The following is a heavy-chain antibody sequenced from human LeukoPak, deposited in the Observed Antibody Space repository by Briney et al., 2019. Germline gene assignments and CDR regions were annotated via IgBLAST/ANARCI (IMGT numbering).Heavy chain of an antibody. V-gene: IGHV3-23*01. Sequence: GGSLRLSCAASGFTFSSYAMSWVRQAPGKGLEWVSPISGSGSSTYYADSVKGRFTISRDDSKNTLYLQMNSLRAEDTAVYYCAKGVAVASPYYFDYWGQGTLVTVSS. CDR3: AKGVAVASPYYFDY. J-gene: IGHJ4*02. D-gene: IGHD6-19*01. CDR2: ISGSGSST. CDR1: GFTFSSYA.